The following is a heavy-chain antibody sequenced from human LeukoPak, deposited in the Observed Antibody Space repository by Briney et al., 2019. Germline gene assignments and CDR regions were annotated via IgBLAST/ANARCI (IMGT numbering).Heavy chain of an antibody. V-gene: IGHV1-18*01. CDR3: VRVSSASWYLIDY. CDR2: ISAYNGNR. J-gene: IGHJ4*02. Sequence: ASVKVSCKASGYTFSDHGFGWVRQAPGQGLEWMGWISAYNGNRKYAQKFQDRVSMTTETSTNTAYMEMRSLKFDDTAVYYCVRVSSASWYLIDYWGQGTLVTVSS. CDR1: GYTFSDHG. D-gene: IGHD2-2*01.